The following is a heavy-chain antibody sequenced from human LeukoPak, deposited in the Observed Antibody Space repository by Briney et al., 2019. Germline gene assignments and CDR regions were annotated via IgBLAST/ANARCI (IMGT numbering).Heavy chain of an antibody. Sequence: GESLKISCKESGYSFTNYWIGWVRQMPGKGLEWMGIIYPGDSDTRYSPSFQGQVTISVDKSISTAYLQWSSQKASDTAMYYCARQKENTRGSAFDLWGQGTVVTVS. D-gene: IGHD2/OR15-2a*01. J-gene: IGHJ3*01. CDR1: GYSFTNYW. V-gene: IGHV5-51*01. CDR3: ARQKENTRGSAFDL. CDR2: IYPGDSDT.